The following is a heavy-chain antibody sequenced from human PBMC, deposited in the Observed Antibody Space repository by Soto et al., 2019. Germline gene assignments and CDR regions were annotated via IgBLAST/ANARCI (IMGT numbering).Heavy chain of an antibody. J-gene: IGHJ6*02. CDR1: GCTFTPYN. CDR3: ARERKFDFWRKGLDV. D-gene: IGHD3-3*01. V-gene: IGHV1-8*01. Sequence: ASVPVSFKASGCTFTPYNINWVRQAPGEGVEWLGWMNPNSGSTGYAQNSQGRITMTRNISRNTAHMEQSSLQSEDTAVYYCARERKFDFWRKGLDVWGQGTTVTVSS. CDR2: MNPNSGST.